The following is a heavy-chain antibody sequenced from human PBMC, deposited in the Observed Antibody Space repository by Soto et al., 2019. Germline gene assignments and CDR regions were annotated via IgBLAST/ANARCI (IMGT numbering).Heavy chain of an antibody. D-gene: IGHD2-15*01. CDR2: ISGSGGST. J-gene: IGHJ6*02. CDR1: GFTFSIFA. Sequence: GGSLRLSCAASGFTFSIFAMSWVRQSPGKGLEWVSTISGSGGSTYYADSVKGRFTISRDNAKNSVYLQVNNLRDEDTAVYYCARDWDIVILSVPIPNYNYGMDVWGQGTTVTV. CDR3: ARDWDIVILSVPIPNYNYGMDV. V-gene: IGHV3-48*03.